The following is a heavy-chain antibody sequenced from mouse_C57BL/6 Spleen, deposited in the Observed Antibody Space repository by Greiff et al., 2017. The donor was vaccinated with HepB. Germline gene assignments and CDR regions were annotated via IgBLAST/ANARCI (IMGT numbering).Heavy chain of an antibody. D-gene: IGHD1-3*01. Sequence: VKLEESGPGLVQPSQSLSITCTVSGFSLTSYGVHWVRQPPGKGLEWLGVIWSGGSTDYNAAFISRLSISKDNSKSQVFFKMNSLQADDTAIYYCAKSKLGGYYFDYWGQGTTLTVSS. J-gene: IGHJ2*01. V-gene: IGHV2-4*01. CDR3: AKSKLGGYYFDY. CDR1: GFSLTSYG. CDR2: IWSGGST.